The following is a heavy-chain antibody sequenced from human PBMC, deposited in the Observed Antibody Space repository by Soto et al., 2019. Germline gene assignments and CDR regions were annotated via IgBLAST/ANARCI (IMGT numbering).Heavy chain of an antibody. D-gene: IGHD2-2*01. CDR1: GFTFSSYC. J-gene: IGHJ3*02. CDR2: ISYDGSNK. CDR3: LNQLIPDDAFDI. V-gene: IGHV3-30*03. Sequence: GGSLRLSCAACGFTFSSYCIHWVRQAPCKGLEWVAVISYDGSNKYYADSVKGRFTISRDNSKNTLYLQMNSLRAEDTAVYYCLNQLIPDDAFDICGQGTMLALSS.